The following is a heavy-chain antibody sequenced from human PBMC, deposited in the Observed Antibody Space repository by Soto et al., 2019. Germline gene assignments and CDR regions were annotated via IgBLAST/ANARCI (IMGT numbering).Heavy chain of an antibody. J-gene: IGHJ5*02. CDR2: ISSSSSYI. D-gene: IGHD3-10*01. V-gene: IGHV3-21*01. CDR3: ARDEDGLLWFGEPQALGPNWFDP. Sequence: PGGSLRLSCAASGFTFSSYSMNWVRQAPGKGLEWVSSISSSSSYIYYADSVKGRFTISRDNAKNSLYLQMNSLRAEDTAVYYCARDEDGLLWFGEPQALGPNWFDPWGQGTLVTVSS. CDR1: GFTFSSYS.